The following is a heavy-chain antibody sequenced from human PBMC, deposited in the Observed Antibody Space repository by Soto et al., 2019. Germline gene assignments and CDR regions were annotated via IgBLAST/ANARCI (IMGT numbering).Heavy chain of an antibody. V-gene: IGHV3-23*01. CDR3: AKRPSYDFVN. J-gene: IGHJ4*02. CDR1: GFTFSTYA. D-gene: IGHD3-3*01. CDR2: INKNGGST. Sequence: EVQLLESGGGLVQPGGSLRLSCAASGFTFSTYAMSWVRQAPGKGLEWVSSINKNGGSTFYADSVKGRFTISRDNAKDTLFLQMTSLRAEDTALYYCAKRPSYDFVNWGQGTLFIVSS.